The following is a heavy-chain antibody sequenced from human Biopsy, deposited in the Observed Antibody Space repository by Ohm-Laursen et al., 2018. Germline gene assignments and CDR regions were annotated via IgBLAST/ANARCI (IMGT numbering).Heavy chain of an antibody. CDR2: IYDRGSTA. CDR1: GDSVSSGSFY. CDR3: ARGMRSSGWPYFDS. J-gene: IGHJ4*02. Sequence: SDTLSLTCTVSGDSVSSGSFYWTWIRQPPGQGLEYIGYIYDRGSTANYNPSLESRVTMSVDMPKKQFSLKLSSVTAADTAIYYCARGMRSSGWPYFDSWGQGTLVTVSS. V-gene: IGHV4-61*01. D-gene: IGHD6-19*01.